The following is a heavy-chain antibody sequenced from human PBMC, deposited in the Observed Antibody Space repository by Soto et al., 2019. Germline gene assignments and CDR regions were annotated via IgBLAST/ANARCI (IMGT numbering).Heavy chain of an antibody. J-gene: IGHJ6*02. Sequence: SETLSLTCTVSGGSISEYYWSWIRQPPGKGLEWIGYMYNTGSTVYNPSFKSRVTISVDTSKNQFSLKLNSVTAADTAVYYCARDLWGYCGTDCYPLDVWGQGTTVTVSS. CDR2: MYNTGST. CDR3: ARDLWGYCGTDCYPLDV. V-gene: IGHV4-59*01. CDR1: GGSISEYY. D-gene: IGHD2-21*02.